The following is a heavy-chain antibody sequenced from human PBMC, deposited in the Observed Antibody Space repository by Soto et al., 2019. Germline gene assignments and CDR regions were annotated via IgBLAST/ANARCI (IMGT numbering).Heavy chain of an antibody. CDR2: LYYSGST. D-gene: IGHD6-13*01. CDR1: GGSIISSNYY. Sequence: PSETLSLTCTVSGGSIISSNYYWGWIRQPPGKGLEWIGSLYYSGSTYYNPSLKSRVTTSVDTSKNQFSLKLSSVTAADTAVYYCARHPGKYSSSWYWFDPWGQGTLVTVSS. CDR3: ARHPGKYSSSWYWFDP. V-gene: IGHV4-39*01. J-gene: IGHJ5*02.